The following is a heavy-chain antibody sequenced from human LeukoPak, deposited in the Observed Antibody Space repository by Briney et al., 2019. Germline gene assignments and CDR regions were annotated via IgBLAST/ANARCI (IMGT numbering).Heavy chain of an antibody. CDR3: ARDTGDVDTAMRTYILDY. J-gene: IGHJ4*02. V-gene: IGHV1-8*02. CDR1: GYTFTSYD. CDR2: MNPNSGNT. Sequence: GASVKVSCKASGYTFTSYDINWVRQATGQGLEWMGWMNPNSGNTGYAQKFQGRVTMTRDMSTSTVYMELSSLRSEDTAVYYCARDTGDVDTAMRTYILDYWGQGTLVTVSS. D-gene: IGHD5-18*01.